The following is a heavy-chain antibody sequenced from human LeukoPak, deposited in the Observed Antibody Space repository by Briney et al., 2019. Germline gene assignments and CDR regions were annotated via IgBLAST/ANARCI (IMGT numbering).Heavy chain of an antibody. CDR1: GYNLISYG. CDR3: ARDRRNSDY. CDR2: ATPHNGDP. V-gene: IGHV1-18*01. Sequence: ASVKVSCKASGYNLISYGMSWVRQAPGQGLEWMGWATPHNGDPDYAQKFQGRVTMTTDSSTSTAYMELRSLRSDDTAVYYCARDRRNSDYWGQGTLVTVSS. J-gene: IGHJ4*02. D-gene: IGHD4-23*01.